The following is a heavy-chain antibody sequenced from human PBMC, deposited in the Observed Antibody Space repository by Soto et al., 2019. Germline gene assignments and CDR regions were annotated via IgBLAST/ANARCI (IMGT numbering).Heavy chain of an antibody. D-gene: IGHD3-22*01. CDR2: IYYSGST. V-gene: IGHV4-30-4*01. CDR1: GGSISSGDYY. CDR3: ACSDSSGSDAFDI. J-gene: IGHJ3*02. Sequence: SETLSLTCTVSGGSISSGDYYCSWIRQPPWKGLEWIGYIYYSGSTYYNPSLKSRVTISVDTSKNQFSLKLSSVTAADTAVYYCACSDSSGSDAFDIWGHGKRVT.